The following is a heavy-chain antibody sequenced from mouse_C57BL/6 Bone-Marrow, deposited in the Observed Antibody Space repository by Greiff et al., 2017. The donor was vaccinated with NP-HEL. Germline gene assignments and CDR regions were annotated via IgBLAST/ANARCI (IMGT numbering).Heavy chain of an antibody. J-gene: IGHJ4*01. CDR2: ISDGGSYT. D-gene: IGHD2-5*01. V-gene: IGHV5-4*01. CDR3: AREESNYVGAMDY. CDR1: GFTFSSYA. Sequence: EVKVVESGGGLVKPGGSLKLSCAASGFTFSSYAMSWVRQTPEKRLEWVATISDGGSYTYYPDNVKGRFTISRDNAKNNLYLQMSHLKSEDTAMYYCAREESNYVGAMDYWGQGTSVTVSS.